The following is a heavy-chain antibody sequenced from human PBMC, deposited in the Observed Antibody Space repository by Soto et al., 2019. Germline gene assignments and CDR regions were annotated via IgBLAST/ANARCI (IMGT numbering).Heavy chain of an antibody. J-gene: IGHJ3*02. D-gene: IGHD2-15*01. CDR3: ERAYCSGGTCYVFDI. Sequence: ASGKVSCKASAYTFTTDGISCVRQAPGRGLEWMGWISAYNGNTNYAQKLECRVNMTTDTSTSTAYMKLSGLSTDHMPVYYRERAYCSGGTCYVFDIWGQGTMVTVSS. CDR1: AYTFTTDG. V-gene: IGHV1-18*03. CDR2: ISAYNGNT.